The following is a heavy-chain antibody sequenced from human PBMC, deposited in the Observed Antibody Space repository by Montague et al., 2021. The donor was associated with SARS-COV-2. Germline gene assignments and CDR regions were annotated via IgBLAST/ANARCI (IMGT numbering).Heavy chain of an antibody. CDR1: GGSISSSSYY. V-gene: IGHV4-39*01. D-gene: IGHD3-10*01. CDR3: ARHTYYYGSGSYWFDP. CDR2: IYYSGST. Sequence: SETLSLTCTVSGGSISSSSYYWGWIRQPPVKGLEWIGSIYYSGSTYYNPSLKSRVTISVDTSKNQFSLKLSSVTAADTAVYYCARHTYYYGSGSYWFDPWGQGTLVTVSS. J-gene: IGHJ5*02.